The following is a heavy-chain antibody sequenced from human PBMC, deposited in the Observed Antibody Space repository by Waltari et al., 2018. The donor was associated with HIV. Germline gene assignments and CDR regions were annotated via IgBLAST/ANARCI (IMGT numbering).Heavy chain of an antibody. CDR3: VRQPLRHDL. CDR2: ISYDAREK. V-gene: IGHV3-7*01. J-gene: IGHJ2*01. Sequence: EVKLVESGGGAVQTGGSLRLSCEGSGFTFASHDMDWVRQTPGEGLEWVAQISYDAREKFHVDSVRCRFVVSRDNARNSIFLQMNNLRDDDTGVYFCVRQPLRHDL. CDR1: GFTFASHD.